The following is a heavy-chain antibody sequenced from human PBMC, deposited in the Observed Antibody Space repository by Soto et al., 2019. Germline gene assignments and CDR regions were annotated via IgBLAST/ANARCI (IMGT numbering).Heavy chain of an antibody. D-gene: IGHD2-21*02. CDR3: ARQRLLRLKPDFDI. CDR1: GGSTSYKSYF. Sequence: PSETLSLTCPVSGGSTSYKSYFWGWVRQSPGKGLEWIGSMYYSGSSYYNPSLKSRVAISVDTSKNQFSLKLRSVTAADTAVYFCARQRLLRLKPDFDIWGQGTLVTVSS. CDR2: MYYSGSS. J-gene: IGHJ4*02. V-gene: IGHV4-39*01.